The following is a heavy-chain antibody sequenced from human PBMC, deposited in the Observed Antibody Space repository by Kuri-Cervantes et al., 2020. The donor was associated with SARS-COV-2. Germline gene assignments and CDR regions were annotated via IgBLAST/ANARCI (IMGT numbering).Heavy chain of an antibody. V-gene: IGHV3-30-3*01. D-gene: IGHD1-1*01. CDR1: GFTFSSYA. CDR2: ITYDGSNK. Sequence: GESLKISYAASGFTFSSYAMHLVRQAPGKVLEWVAVITYDGSNKYYADSVKGRFTISRDNSKNMLFLQMNSLRAEDTAVYYCVRDGDHWNFDYWGQGTLVTVSS. J-gene: IGHJ4*02. CDR3: VRDGDHWNFDY.